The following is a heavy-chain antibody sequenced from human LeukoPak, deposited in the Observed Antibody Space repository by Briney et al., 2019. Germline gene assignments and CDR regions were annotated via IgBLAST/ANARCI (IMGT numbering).Heavy chain of an antibody. D-gene: IGHD1-26*01. V-gene: IGHV4-39*01. CDR1: GGSISSSDYY. Sequence: KPSETLSLTCTVSGGSISSSDYYWGWIRQPPGKGPEWIGSIYNSVNTYYNPSLRGRVTISVGTSKNQFSLKLSSVTAADTAIYYCAPGSTGGSRGSWFDPWGQGTLATVSS. J-gene: IGHJ5*02. CDR2: IYNSVNT. CDR3: APGSTGGSRGSWFDP.